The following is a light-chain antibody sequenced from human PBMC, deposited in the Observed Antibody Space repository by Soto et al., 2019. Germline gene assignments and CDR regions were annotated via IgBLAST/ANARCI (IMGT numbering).Light chain of an antibody. CDR2: AAS. CDR3: EKYDSVPWT. CDR1: QGISSS. J-gene: IGKJ3*01. Sequence: DIQMTQSPSSLSASVGDRVTITCRASQGISSSLAWYQQKPGNAPKLLFYAASTLQSGVPSRFSGSGSGTDFPLTISSLQPEDFATYYCEKYDSVPWTFGPGTKVEIK. V-gene: IGKV1-27*01.